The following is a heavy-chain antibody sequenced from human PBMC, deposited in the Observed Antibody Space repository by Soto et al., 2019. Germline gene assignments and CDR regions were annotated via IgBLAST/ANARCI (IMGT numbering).Heavy chain of an antibody. CDR3: ASDLRIYYYYGMDV. CDR1: GGSISSSSYY. V-gene: IGHV4-39*01. CDR2: IYYSGST. J-gene: IGHJ6*01. Sequence: TLSLTCTVSGGSISSSSYYWGWIRQPPGKGLEWIGSIYYSGSTYYNPSLKSRVTISVDTSKNQFSLKLSSVTAADTAVYYCASDLRIYYYYGMDVWGQGTTVTVS. D-gene: IGHD5-12*01.